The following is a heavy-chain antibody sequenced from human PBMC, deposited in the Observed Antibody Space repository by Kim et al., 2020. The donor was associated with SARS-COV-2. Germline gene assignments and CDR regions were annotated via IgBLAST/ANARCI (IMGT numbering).Heavy chain of an antibody. CDR2: ST. CDR3: ARRENDAFDI. Sequence: STNYHPSLKRRVTISVDTSKNQFSLKLSSVTAADTAVYYCARRENDAFDIWGQGTMVTVSS. V-gene: IGHV4-34*01. J-gene: IGHJ3*02.